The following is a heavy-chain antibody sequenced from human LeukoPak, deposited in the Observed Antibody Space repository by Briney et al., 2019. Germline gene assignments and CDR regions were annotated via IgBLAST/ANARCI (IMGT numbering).Heavy chain of an antibody. J-gene: IGHJ5*02. CDR2: IYYSGST. CDR3: ARRIAAAAFGP. Sequence: SETLSLTCTVSGGSISSSSYYWGWIRQPPGKGLEWIGSIYYSGSTYYNPSLKSRVTISVDTSKNQFSLKLSSVTAADTAVYYCARRIAAAAFGPWGQGTLVTVSS. V-gene: IGHV4-39*07. CDR1: GGSISSSSYY. D-gene: IGHD6-13*01.